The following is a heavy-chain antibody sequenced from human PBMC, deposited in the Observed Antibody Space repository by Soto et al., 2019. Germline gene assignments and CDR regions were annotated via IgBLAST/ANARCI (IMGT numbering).Heavy chain of an antibody. J-gene: IGHJ4*02. V-gene: IGHV3-7*01. D-gene: IGHD4-17*01. CDR3: ARDLTTTVVTHYFDY. CDR1: GFTFSSYW. Sequence: GGSLRLSCAASGFTFSSYWMSWVRQAPGKGLEWVANIKQDGSEKYYVDSVKGRFTISRDNAKNSLYLQMNSLRAEDTAVYYCARDLTTTVVTHYFDYWGQGTLVTVSS. CDR2: IKQDGSEK.